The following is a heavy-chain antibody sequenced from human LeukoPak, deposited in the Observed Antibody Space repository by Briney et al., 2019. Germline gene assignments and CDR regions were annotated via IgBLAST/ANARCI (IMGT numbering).Heavy chain of an antibody. J-gene: IGHJ5*02. Sequence: SETLSLTCTVPGGSISSYYWSWIRQTPGKGLEWIGYIYYSGSTDYNPSLKSRVTISVDTSKNQFSLKLSSVTAADTAVYYCARGHSSSWYLHGNWFDPWGQGTLVTVSS. D-gene: IGHD6-13*01. CDR1: GGSISSYY. V-gene: IGHV4-59*01. CDR2: IYYSGST. CDR3: ARGHSSSWYLHGNWFDP.